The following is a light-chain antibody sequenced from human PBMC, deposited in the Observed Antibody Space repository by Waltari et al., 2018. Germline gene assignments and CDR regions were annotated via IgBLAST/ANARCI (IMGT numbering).Light chain of an antibody. Sequence: EIVLTQSPGTLSLSPGERATLSCRPSQNLRCSSLAWFQQKRGQDPRLLIFGASLRATDIPDRFSGSGSGTDFTLTISRVEPEDFAVYFCQQYGSSPGTFGQGTKVEIK. CDR1: QNLRCSS. J-gene: IGKJ1*01. CDR2: GAS. V-gene: IGKV3-20*01. CDR3: QQYGSSPGT.